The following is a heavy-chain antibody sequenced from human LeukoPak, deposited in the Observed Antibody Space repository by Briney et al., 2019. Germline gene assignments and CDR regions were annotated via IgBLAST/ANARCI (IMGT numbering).Heavy chain of an antibody. CDR2: INHSGST. CDR3: ASLVVVAAFGNDY. Sequence: SETLSLTCAVYGGSFSGYYWSWIRQPPGKGLEWIGEINHSGSTNYNPSLKSRVTISVDTSKNQFSLKLSSVTAADTAVYYCASLVVVAAFGNDYWGQGTLVTVSP. D-gene: IGHD2-15*01. CDR1: GGSFSGYY. V-gene: IGHV4-34*01. J-gene: IGHJ4*02.